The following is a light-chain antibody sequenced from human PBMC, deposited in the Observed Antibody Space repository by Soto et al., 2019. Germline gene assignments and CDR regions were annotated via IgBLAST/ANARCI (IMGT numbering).Light chain of an antibody. CDR3: QQYDMWPLT. CDR2: GAS. V-gene: IGKV3-15*01. Sequence: EIVMTQSPATQSVSPGERVILSCRASQKIISSVAWYQQKPGQAPRLLIYGASTRATGIPARFSGGVSGTEFALTISSLQCDDFAVYYCQQYDMWPLTFGGGTKVEIK. J-gene: IGKJ4*01. CDR1: QKIISS.